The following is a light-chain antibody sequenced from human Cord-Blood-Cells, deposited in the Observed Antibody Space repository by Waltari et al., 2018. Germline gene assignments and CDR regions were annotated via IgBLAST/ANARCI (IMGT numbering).Light chain of an antibody. CDR3: QQRSNWPPVFT. Sequence: EIVLTQSPATLSLSPGERATLSCSASQSVSSYLAWYQQKPGQAPRLLIYDASNRATGIPARFSGSGSGTDFTLTISSLEPEDFAVYYCQQRSNWPPVFTFGGGTKVEIK. CDR2: DAS. V-gene: IGKV3-11*01. J-gene: IGKJ4*01. CDR1: QSVSSY.